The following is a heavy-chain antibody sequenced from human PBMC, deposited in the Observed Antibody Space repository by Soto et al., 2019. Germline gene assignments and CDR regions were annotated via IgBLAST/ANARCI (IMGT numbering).Heavy chain of an antibody. V-gene: IGHV1-18*01. CDR1: GDTLTTYG. CDR3: ARPQGNFFDY. J-gene: IGHJ4*02. D-gene: IGHD3-10*01. Sequence: QVQLVQSGVEVKTPGASVKVSCRASGDTLTTYGITWVRQAPGQGLEWMGWINAYNGNTDYAQHLQGRVTMTTDTSTSTAYMELRSLRSDDTAMYYCARPQGNFFDYWGQGTLVTVSS. CDR2: INAYNGNT.